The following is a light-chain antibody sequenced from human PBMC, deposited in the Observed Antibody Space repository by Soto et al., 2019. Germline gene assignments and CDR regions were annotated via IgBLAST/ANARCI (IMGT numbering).Light chain of an antibody. CDR1: QSLLHGNGFNY. Sequence: DIVMTQSPLSLPVTPGEPASISCRSSQSLLHGNGFNYLDWYLQKQGQSPQLLIYLGSNRASGVPDRFRGTGSGTDFTLKITRVQADDVGVYYCMQSLQTPLTFGGGSKVELK. V-gene: IGKV2-28*01. CDR3: MQSLQTPLT. CDR2: LGS. J-gene: IGKJ4*01.